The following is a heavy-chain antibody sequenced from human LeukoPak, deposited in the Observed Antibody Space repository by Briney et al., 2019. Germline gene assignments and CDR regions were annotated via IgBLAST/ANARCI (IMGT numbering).Heavy chain of an antibody. V-gene: IGHV3-73*01. CDR2: IRSRANTYAT. CDR3: IGPWDSGSYYYDY. J-gene: IGHJ4*02. CDR1: GFTFSDAT. Sequence: GGSLRLSCAASGFTFSDATVHWVRQASGKGLEWLGRIRSRANTYATAYAASVNGRFTISRDDSKNTAYLQMNSLKTEDTAVYYCIGPWDSGSYYYDYWGQGTLVTVSS. D-gene: IGHD3-22*01.